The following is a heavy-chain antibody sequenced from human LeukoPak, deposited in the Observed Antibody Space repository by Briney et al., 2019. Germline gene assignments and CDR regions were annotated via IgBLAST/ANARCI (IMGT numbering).Heavy chain of an antibody. CDR3: ARDWFHYYGSGSPTFDY. D-gene: IGHD3-10*01. J-gene: IGHJ4*02. V-gene: IGHV7-4-1*02. CDR2: INTNTGNP. CDR1: GYTFTNYD. Sequence: ASVKVSCKASGYTFTNYDINWVRQAPGQGLEWMGWINTNTGNPTYAQGFTGRFVFSLDTSVSTAYLQISSLKAEDTAVYYCARDWFHYYGSGSPTFDYWGQGTLVTVSS.